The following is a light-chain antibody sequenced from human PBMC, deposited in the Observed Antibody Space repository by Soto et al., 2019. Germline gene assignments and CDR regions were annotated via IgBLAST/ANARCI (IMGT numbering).Light chain of an antibody. Sequence: QSALTQPVSVSGSPGQSVTISCTGTSSDIGSYKHVSWYQQYPGKAPKLMIYEVSDRPSGVSNRLSGSKSGNTASLTISGLQAEDDADYYCSSYASSRSYVFGTGTKLTVL. CDR2: EVS. CDR1: SSDIGSYKH. V-gene: IGLV2-14*03. CDR3: SSYASSRSYV. J-gene: IGLJ1*01.